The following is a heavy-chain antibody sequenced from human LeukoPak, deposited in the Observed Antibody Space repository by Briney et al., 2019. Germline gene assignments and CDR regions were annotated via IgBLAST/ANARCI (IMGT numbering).Heavy chain of an antibody. D-gene: IGHD3-22*01. V-gene: IGHV1-18*01. J-gene: IGHJ6*02. Sequence: GASVKVSCKASGYTFTTYGITWVRQAPGQGLEWMGWISAYNGNTNYAQRVQGRVTMTTDTPTSTAYMELRSLRSDDTAVYYCARELGADYYDNSGYYYGMEVWGQGTTVNVS. CDR2: ISAYNGNT. CDR3: ARELGADYYDNSGYYYGMEV. CDR1: GYTFTTYG.